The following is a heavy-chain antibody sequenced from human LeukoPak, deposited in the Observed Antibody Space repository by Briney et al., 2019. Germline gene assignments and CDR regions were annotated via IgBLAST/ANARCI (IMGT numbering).Heavy chain of an antibody. CDR3: ARGGYGSGNRVYYMDV. V-gene: IGHV4-4*02. Sequence: PSGTLSLTCAVSGVSVSTMNWWIWVRQPPGKGLEWIGEMFHSGDTKYNPSLMSRVTISLDKSQNEFSLKLNSVTAADTAVYYCARGGYGSGNRVYYMDVWGKGTTVIVSS. CDR2: MFHSGDT. J-gene: IGHJ6*03. D-gene: IGHD3-10*01. CDR1: GVSVSTMNW.